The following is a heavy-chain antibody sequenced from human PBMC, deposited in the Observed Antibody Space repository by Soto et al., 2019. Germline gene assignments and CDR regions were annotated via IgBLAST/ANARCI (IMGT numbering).Heavy chain of an antibody. CDR2: ISSSSSYI. Sequence: PGGSLRLSCAASGFTFSSYSMDWVRQAPGKGLEWVSSISSSSSYIHYADSVKGRFTISRDNAKNSLYLQMNSLRAEDTAVYYCARAGYSSFSPIDYWGQGTLVTVSP. CDR3: ARAGYSSFSPIDY. V-gene: IGHV3-21*01. J-gene: IGHJ4*02. D-gene: IGHD6-19*01. CDR1: GFTFSSYS.